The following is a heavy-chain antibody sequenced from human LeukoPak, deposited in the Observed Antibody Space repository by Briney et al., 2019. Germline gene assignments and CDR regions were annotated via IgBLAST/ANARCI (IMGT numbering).Heavy chain of an antibody. CDR2: MNPNSGNT. Sequence: ASVKVSCKASGYTFTSYDINWVRQATGQGLEWMGWMNPNSGNTGYAQKFQGRVTMTRNTSISTAYMELSSLRSEDTAVYYCARGASSSWYASWDYWGQGTLVTVSS. CDR3: ARGASSSWYASWDY. V-gene: IGHV1-8*01. J-gene: IGHJ4*02. D-gene: IGHD6-13*01. CDR1: GYTFTSYD.